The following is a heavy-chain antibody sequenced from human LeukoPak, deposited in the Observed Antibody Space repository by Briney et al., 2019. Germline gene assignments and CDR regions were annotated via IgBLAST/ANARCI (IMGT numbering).Heavy chain of an antibody. CDR3: ARVSYYDSSGYYEDFDY. Sequence: GSSVKVSCKASGYTFTGYYMHWVRQAPGQGLEWMGWINPNSGGTNYAQKFQGRVTMTRDTSISTAYMELSRLRSDDTAVYYCARVSYYDSSGYYEDFDYWGQGTLVTVSS. CDR1: GYTFTGYY. CDR2: INPNSGGT. J-gene: IGHJ4*02. V-gene: IGHV1-2*02. D-gene: IGHD3-22*01.